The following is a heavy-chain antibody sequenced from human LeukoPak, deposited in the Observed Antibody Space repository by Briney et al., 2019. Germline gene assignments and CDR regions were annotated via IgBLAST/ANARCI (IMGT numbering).Heavy chain of an antibody. CDR3: AKVSVEHWLVRPITTN. CDR2: ISYDGTNK. Sequence: GGSLRLSCAASGFTFSTYTMHWVRQAPGKGLEWVAVISYDGTNKYYADSVKGRFTISRDNSKNTLYLQMNSLRAEDTAVYYCAKVSVEHWLVRPITTNWGQGTLVTVSS. CDR1: GFTFSTYT. V-gene: IGHV3-30-3*01. D-gene: IGHD6-19*01. J-gene: IGHJ4*02.